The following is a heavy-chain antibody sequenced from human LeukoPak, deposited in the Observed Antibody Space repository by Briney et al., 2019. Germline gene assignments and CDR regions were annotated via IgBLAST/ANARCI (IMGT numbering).Heavy chain of an antibody. CDR1: GVSFSGYY. J-gene: IGHJ5*02. D-gene: IGHD6-13*01. Sequence: SETLSLTCAVYGVSFSGYYWSWIRQPPGKGLEWIGEINHSGSTNYNPSLKSRVTISVDTSKNQFSLKLSSVTAADTAVYYCARSSSWPRVNNWFDPWGQGTLVTVSS. V-gene: IGHV4-34*01. CDR3: ARSSSWPRVNNWFDP. CDR2: INHSGST.